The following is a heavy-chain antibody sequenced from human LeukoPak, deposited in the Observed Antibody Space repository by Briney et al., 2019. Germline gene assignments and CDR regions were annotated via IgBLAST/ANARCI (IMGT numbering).Heavy chain of an antibody. J-gene: IGHJ5*02. CDR1: GFTFTSSA. CDR3: AAVSTYYYDSSGYPP. V-gene: IGHV1-58*02. CDR2: IVVGSGNT. D-gene: IGHD3-22*01. Sequence: GTSVKVSCKASGFTFTSSAMQWVRQARGQRLEWIAWIVVGSGNTNYAQKFQERVTITRDMSTSTAYMELSSLRSEDMAVYYCAAVSTYYYDSSGYPPWGQGTLVTVSS.